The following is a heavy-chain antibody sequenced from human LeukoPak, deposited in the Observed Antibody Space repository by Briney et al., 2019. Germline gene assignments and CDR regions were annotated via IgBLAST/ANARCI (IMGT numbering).Heavy chain of an antibody. CDR3: AKRYSGSSGLYNFDY. CDR1: GFTFSSDA. D-gene: IGHD1-26*01. V-gene: IGHV3-23*01. J-gene: IGHJ4*02. Sequence: GGSLRLSCAASGFTFSSDAMTWVRQPPGKGLEGVSSITGSTGSTYYADSVKGRFTISRDNSKNTLYLQMNSLRAEDTAVYYCAKRYSGSSGLYNFDYWGQGTLVTVSS. CDR2: ITGSTGST.